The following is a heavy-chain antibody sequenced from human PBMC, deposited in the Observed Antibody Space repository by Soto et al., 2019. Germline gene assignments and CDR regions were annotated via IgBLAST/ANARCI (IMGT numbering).Heavy chain of an antibody. D-gene: IGHD3-9*01. CDR2: IKKDGSGK. Sequence: PGRSLRPSCAASGFTFSSYWMSWVRHAPGKGGEGVANIKKDGSGKYCVDWVKCRCTMTSDNAKTSWYLQMSRLRAEDTAVYYCAGVGSYVILTGRLYYWAQGTRVPVSS. CDR3: AGVGSYVILTGRLYY. V-gene: IGHV3-7*03. CDR1: GFTFSSYW. J-gene: IGHJ4*02.